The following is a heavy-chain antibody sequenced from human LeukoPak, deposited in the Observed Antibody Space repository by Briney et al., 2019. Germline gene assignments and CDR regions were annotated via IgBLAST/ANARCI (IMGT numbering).Heavy chain of an antibody. V-gene: IGHV3-48*02. CDR2: ISSSSGTI. CDR3: ARAPLTTYYYDSSGYYPKYFQH. Sequence: PGGSLRLSCAASGFTISFYWMSWVRQAPGKGLEWVSYISSSSGTIYYADSVKGRFTISRDNVKNSLYLQMNSLRDEDTAVYYCARAPLTTYYYDSSGYYPKYFQHWGQGTLVTVSS. D-gene: IGHD3-22*01. J-gene: IGHJ1*01. CDR1: GFTISFYW.